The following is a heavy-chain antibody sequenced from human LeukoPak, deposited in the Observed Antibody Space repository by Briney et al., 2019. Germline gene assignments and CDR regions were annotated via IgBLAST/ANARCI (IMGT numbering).Heavy chain of an antibody. V-gene: IGHV3-21*01. CDR2: ISSSSSYI. CDR1: GFTFSSYS. CDR3: ARDLELAYCGGDCYARFDY. J-gene: IGHJ4*02. Sequence: GGSLRLSCAASGFTFSSYSMNWVRQAPGKGLEWVSSISSSSSYIYYADSVKGRFTISRDNAKNSLYLQMNSLRAEDTAVYYCARDLELAYCGGDCYARFDYWGQGTLVTVSS. D-gene: IGHD2-21*02.